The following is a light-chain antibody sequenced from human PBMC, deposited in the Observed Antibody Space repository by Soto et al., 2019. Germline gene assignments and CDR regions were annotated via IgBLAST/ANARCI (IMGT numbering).Light chain of an antibody. Sequence: EVVMTQSPATLSVSPGERVTLSCRASQSVSSNLAWYQQQPGQTPRLLIYDASTGATGIPARFSGSGSGTEFTLTISILQSEDFAVYYCQQYNNWPRTFGQGTKVEIK. CDR1: QSVSSN. J-gene: IGKJ1*01. V-gene: IGKV3-15*01. CDR2: DAS. CDR3: QQYNNWPRT.